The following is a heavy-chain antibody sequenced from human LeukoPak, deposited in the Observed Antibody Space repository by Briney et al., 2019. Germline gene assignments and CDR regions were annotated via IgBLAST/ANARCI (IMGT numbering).Heavy chain of an antibody. CDR3: ARGPAAYIIPFDY. V-gene: IGHV3-30*04. CDR1: GFTFSSYA. D-gene: IGHD6-13*01. Sequence: GRSLRLSCAASGFTFSSYAMHWVRQAPGKGLEWVAVISYDGSNKYYADSVKGRFTISRDNSKNTLYLQMNSLRAEDTAVYYCARGPAAYIIPFDYWGQGTPVTVSS. J-gene: IGHJ4*02. CDR2: ISYDGSNK.